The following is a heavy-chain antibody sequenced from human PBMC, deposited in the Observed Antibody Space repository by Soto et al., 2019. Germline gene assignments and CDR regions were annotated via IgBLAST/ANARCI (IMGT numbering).Heavy chain of an antibody. CDR2: ISHDGSSE. J-gene: IGHJ4*02. CDR1: GFTFRSYA. D-gene: IGHD6-19*01. V-gene: IGHV3-30-3*01. CDR3: AKGGRQWLVTSDFNY. Sequence: PGGSLRLSCEASGFTFRSYAMHWVRQVPGKGPQWVAVISHDGSSEYYADSVKGRFTISRDNFKNTLYLEMNSLRVEDSAVYYCAKGGRQWLVTSDFNYWGQGALVTVSS.